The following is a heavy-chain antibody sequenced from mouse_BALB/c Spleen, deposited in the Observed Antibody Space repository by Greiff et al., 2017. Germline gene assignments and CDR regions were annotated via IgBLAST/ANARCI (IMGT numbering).Heavy chain of an antibody. CDR1: GFTFTDYY. J-gene: IGHJ4*01. V-gene: IGHV7-3*02. CDR3: ARDRYGNYVGYAMDN. CDR2: IRNKANGYTT. Sequence: EVMLVESGGGLVQPGGSLRLSCATSGFTFTDYYMSWVRQPPGKALEWLGFIRNKANGYTTEYSASVKGRFTISRDNSQSILYLQMNTLRAEDSATYYCARDRYGNYVGYAMDNWGQGTSVTVSS. D-gene: IGHD2-10*02.